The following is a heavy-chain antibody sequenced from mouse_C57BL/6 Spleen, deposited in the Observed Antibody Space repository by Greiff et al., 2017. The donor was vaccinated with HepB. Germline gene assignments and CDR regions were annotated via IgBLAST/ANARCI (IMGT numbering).Heavy chain of an antibody. CDR3: TEDYGSSYGFAY. J-gene: IGHJ3*01. Sequence: EVKLVESGGGLVQPGGSMKLSCVASGFTFSNYWMNWVRQSPEKGLEWVAQIRLKSDNYATHYAESVKGRFTISRDDSKSSVYLQMNNLRAEDTGIYYCTEDYGSSYGFAYWGKGTLVTVSA. V-gene: IGHV6-3*01. CDR2: IRLKSDNYAT. CDR1: GFTFSNYW. D-gene: IGHD1-1*01.